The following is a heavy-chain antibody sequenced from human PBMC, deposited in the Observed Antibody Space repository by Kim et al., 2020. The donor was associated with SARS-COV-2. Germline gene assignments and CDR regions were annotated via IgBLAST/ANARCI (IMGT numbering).Heavy chain of an antibody. Sequence: ASVKVSCKASGYTFTSHGITWVRQAPGQGLEWMGWISVYNGNTNYARKLQGRVTMTTDRSTSTAYMELRSLTSAATAVYYCKRGGTSSRLPGFYYYGMDVWGQGTTVTVSS. CDR1: GYTFTSHG. V-gene: IGHV1-18*04. D-gene: IGHD6-6*01. CDR3: KRGGTSSRLPGFYYYGMDV. J-gene: IGHJ6*02. CDR2: ISVYNGNT.